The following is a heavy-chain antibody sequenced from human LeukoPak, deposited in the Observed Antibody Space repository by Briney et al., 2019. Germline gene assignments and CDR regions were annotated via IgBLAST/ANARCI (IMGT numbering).Heavy chain of an antibody. D-gene: IGHD6-13*01. CDR3: ARRVYTSTWYYFDY. J-gene: IGHJ4*02. CDR2: IYPGDSDP. CDR1: GYSFTNYW. Sequence: GESLKISCKGSGYSFTNYWIGWVRQVPGKGLEWMGIIYPGDSDPRYSPSFQGQVTISADKSISTAYLQWSSLKASDTAMYYCARRVYTSTWYYFDYWGQGTLVTVSS. V-gene: IGHV5-51*01.